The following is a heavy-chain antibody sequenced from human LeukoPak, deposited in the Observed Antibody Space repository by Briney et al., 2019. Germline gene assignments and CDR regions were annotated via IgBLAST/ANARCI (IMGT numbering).Heavy chain of an antibody. CDR2: IYTSGST. CDR3: ARGIQLWTPYYYYYMDV. D-gene: IGHD5-18*01. J-gene: IGHJ6*03. V-gene: IGHV4-4*07. CDR1: GGSIGSYY. Sequence: SETLSLTCTVSGGSIGSYYWSWIRQPAGKGLEWIGRIYTSGSTNYNPSLKSRVTMSVDTSKNQFSLKLSSVTAADTAVYYCARGIQLWTPYYYYYMDVWGKGTTVTVSS.